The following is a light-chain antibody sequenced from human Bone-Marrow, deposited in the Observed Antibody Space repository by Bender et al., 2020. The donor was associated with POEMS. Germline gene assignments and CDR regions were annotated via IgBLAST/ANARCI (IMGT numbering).Light chain of an antibody. CDR1: NIGAKS. V-gene: IGLV3-21*02. J-gene: IGLJ2*01. CDR2: DDN. Sequence: SYMVTQPPSVSVAPGQTARIACGGDNIGAKSVQWYQKKPGQAPVLIVYDDNARPSVIPERFSGSNSGNTATLTITRVEVGDEADFFCQVWDNSGQALFGGGTKLTVL. CDR3: QVWDNSGQAL.